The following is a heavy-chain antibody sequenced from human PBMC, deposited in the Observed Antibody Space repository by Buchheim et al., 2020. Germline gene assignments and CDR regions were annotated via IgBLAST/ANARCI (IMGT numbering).Heavy chain of an antibody. D-gene: IGHD2-2*02. CDR2: IYPGDSDT. Sequence: EVQLAQSGAEVKKPGESLKISCEGSGYDFTTYWIGWVLQMPGKGLEWMAIIYPGDSDTRYSPSFQGQVTISADKSITTAYLHWSSLKASDTAMYYCVRGLGFCSSVSCYTFDYWGQGTL. CDR3: VRGLGFCSSVSCYTFDY. V-gene: IGHV5-51*01. J-gene: IGHJ4*02. CDR1: GYDFTTYW.